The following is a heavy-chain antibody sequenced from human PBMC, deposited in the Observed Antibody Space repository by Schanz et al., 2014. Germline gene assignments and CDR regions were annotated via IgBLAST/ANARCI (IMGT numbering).Heavy chain of an antibody. Sequence: QVQLVQSGAEVKKPGASVRVSCKASGYTFTSSGFSWVRQAPGQGLEWMGWISANSGGTNYAQKFQGRVTMTRDTSISTAYMELSRLKSDDTAVYYCARALFGSGHGDVWGQGTTVTVSS. CDR1: GYTFTSSG. CDR2: ISANSGGT. D-gene: IGHD3-10*01. CDR3: ARALFGSGHGDV. V-gene: IGHV1-2*02. J-gene: IGHJ6*02.